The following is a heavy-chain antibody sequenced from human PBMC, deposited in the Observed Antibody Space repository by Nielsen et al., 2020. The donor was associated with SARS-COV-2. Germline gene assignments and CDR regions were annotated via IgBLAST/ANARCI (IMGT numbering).Heavy chain of an antibody. J-gene: IGHJ6*02. V-gene: IGHV3-30-3*01. CDR3: ARVIAAAGTGYYYYGIDV. D-gene: IGHD6-13*01. Sequence: WIRQPPGKGLEWVAVISYDGSNKYYADSVKGRFTISRDNSKNTLYLQMNSLRAEDTAVYYCARVIAAAGTGYYYYGIDVWGQGTTVTVSS. CDR2: ISYDGSNK.